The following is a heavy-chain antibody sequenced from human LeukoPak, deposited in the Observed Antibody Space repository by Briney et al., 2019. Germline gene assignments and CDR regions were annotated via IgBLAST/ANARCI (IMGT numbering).Heavy chain of an antibody. CDR1: GFSFSSYE. V-gene: IGHV3-48*03. D-gene: IGHD3-3*01. CDR2: ISSSGTTI. Sequence: GGSLRLSCVASGFSFSSYEMTWVRQAPGKGLEWIAYISSSGTTIYNADSVKGRFTISRDKAKNSLYLQMNNLRAEDTAVYYCARGGEKVTIFGATLFDYWGQGTLVTVSS. CDR3: ARGGEKVTIFGATLFDY. J-gene: IGHJ4*02.